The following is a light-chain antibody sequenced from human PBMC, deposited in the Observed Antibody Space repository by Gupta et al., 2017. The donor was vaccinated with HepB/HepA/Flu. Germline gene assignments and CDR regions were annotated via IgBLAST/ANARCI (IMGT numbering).Light chain of an antibody. CDR1: QSVGIF. CDR3: QHRGYSGT. CDR2: DAS. J-gene: IGKJ1*01. Sequence: EIVLTQSPATLSLSPGERVTLSCRASQSVGIFLAWYQHKVGQAPRLLIYDASNRAIGIPDRFSGSGSGTDFTLTISSRETEDFAVYYFQHRGYSGTFGQGTKVESK. V-gene: IGKV3-11*01.